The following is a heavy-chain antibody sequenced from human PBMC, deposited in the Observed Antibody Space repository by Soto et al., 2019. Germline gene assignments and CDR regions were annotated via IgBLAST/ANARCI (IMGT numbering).Heavy chain of an antibody. Sequence: ASVKVSCKASGGTFSSYAISWVRQAPGQGLEWMGGIIPIFGTANYAQKFQGRVTITADESTSTAYMELSSLRSEDTAVYYCARARYYDFWSGYPYSYYFDYWGQGTLVTVSS. CDR2: IIPIFGTA. CDR3: ARARYYDFWSGYPYSYYFDY. D-gene: IGHD3-3*01. J-gene: IGHJ4*02. CDR1: GGTFSSYA. V-gene: IGHV1-69*13.